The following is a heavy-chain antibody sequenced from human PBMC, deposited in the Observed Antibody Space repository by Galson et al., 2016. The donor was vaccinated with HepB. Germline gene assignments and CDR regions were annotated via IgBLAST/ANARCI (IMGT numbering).Heavy chain of an antibody. V-gene: IGHV5-51*01. CDR3: ARDQMSYGMDV. J-gene: IGHJ6*02. CDR2: IYLDDSDT. D-gene: IGHD5-24*01. Sequence: QSGAEVKKPGESLKISCESSGYSLTTYWIGWVRQMPGKGLEWMGVIYLDDSDTRYSPSFQGQVTISADRSISTAYLQWSSLKASDTAIYFCARDQMSYGMDVWGQGTTVTVSS. CDR1: GYSLTTYW.